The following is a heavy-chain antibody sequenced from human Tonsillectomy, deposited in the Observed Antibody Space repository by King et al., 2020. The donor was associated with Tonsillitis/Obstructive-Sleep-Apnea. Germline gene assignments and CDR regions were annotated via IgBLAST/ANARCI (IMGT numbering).Heavy chain of an antibody. CDR1: GFTVSSNY. CDR3: AGDVYDCWGGEGSYWYVDL. CDR2: IYSGGGA. J-gene: IGHJ2*01. V-gene: IGHV3-66*01. D-gene: IGHD3-3*01. Sequence: EVQLVESGGGLVQPGGSLRLSCAASGFTVSSNYMSWVRQAPGKGLEWVSVIYSGGGAYYEDSVKGRFTISRDNSKNTLYLQMNSLGAEDTAVYYRAGDVYDCWGGEGSYWYVDLWGGGALVTVSS.